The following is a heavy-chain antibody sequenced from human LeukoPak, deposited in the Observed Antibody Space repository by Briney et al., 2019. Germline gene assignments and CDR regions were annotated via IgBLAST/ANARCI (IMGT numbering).Heavy chain of an antibody. CDR3: ARGVINRVAGYYFDY. CDR1: GSSISSGSYY. V-gene: IGHV4-61*02. D-gene: IGHD6-19*01. CDR2: IYTSGST. J-gene: IGHJ4*02. Sequence: SQTLSLTCTVSGSSISSGSYYWSWIRQPAGKGLEWIGRIYTSGSTNCNPSLKSRVTISVDTSKNQFSLKLSSVTAADTAVYYCARGVINRVAGYYFDYWGQGTLVTVSS.